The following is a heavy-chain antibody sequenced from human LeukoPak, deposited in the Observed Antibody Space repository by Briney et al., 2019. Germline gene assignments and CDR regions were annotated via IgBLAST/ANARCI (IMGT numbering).Heavy chain of an antibody. D-gene: IGHD6-19*01. J-gene: IGHJ4*02. CDR1: GFSFISYG. CDR2: IRSDGGNK. Sequence: GGSLRLSCAGSGFSFISYGMHWVRQAPGKGLEWMAFIRSDGGNKYYADSVKGRFTISRDNSKNTLYLQMNSLTAEDTAVYFCARVLDSAWGELGYWGQGTLVTVSS. V-gene: IGHV3-30*02. CDR3: ARVLDSAWGELGY.